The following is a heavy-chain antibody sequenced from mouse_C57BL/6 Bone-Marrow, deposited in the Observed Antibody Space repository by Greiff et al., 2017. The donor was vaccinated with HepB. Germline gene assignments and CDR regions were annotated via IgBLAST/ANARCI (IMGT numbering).Heavy chain of an antibody. J-gene: IGHJ3*01. CDR1: GYTFTSYW. Sequence: QVQLKQPGAELVKPGASVKLSCKASGYTFTSYWMQWVKQRPGQGLEWIGEIDPSDSYTNYNQKFKGKATLTVDTSSSTAYMQLSSLTSEDSAVYYCAIPRQLRPEAWFAYWGQGTLVTVSA. CDR3: AIPRQLRPEAWFAY. D-gene: IGHD3-2*02. V-gene: IGHV1-50*01. CDR2: IDPSDSYT.